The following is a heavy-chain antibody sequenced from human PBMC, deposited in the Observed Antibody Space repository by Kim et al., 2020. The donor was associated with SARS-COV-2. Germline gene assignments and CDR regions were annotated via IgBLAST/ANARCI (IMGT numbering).Heavy chain of an antibody. Sequence: SETLSLTCNVSGVSISNIDYYWSWIRQPPGKGLEWIGYIDYSGSTYYNPSLKSRVSISVDKSKNQFSLNLNSGTAADTAVYYCAASSGGIYGVVITEESYFDDWGQGTLVTVSS. CDR1: GVSISNIDYY. CDR2: IDYSGST. D-gene: IGHD3-3*01. V-gene: IGHV4-30-4*01. J-gene: IGHJ4*02. CDR3: AASSGGIYGVVITEESYFDD.